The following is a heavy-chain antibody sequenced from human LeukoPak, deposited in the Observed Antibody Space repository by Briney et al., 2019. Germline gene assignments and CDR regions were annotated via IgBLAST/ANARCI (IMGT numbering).Heavy chain of an antibody. CDR3: ARGLEPYYYGSSGYYSWFDP. J-gene: IGHJ5*02. Sequence: ASVKVSCKASGYTFTGYYMHWVRQAPGQGLEWMGWMNPNRGNTGYAQKFQGRVTITRNTSISTAYMELSSLRSEDTAVYYCARGLEPYYYGSSGYYSWFDPWGQGTLVTVSS. V-gene: IGHV1-8*03. CDR2: MNPNRGNT. D-gene: IGHD3-22*01. CDR1: GYTFTGYY.